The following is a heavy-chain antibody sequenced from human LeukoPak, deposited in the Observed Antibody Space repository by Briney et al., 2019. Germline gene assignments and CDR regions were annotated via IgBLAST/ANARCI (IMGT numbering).Heavy chain of an antibody. V-gene: IGHV4-38-2*01. D-gene: IGHD1-1*01. J-gene: IGHJ4*02. CDR2: IYHSGRT. CDR3: ARSQGNEGMGY. Sequence: SETLSLTCVVSGYSISSGYYWGWIRQPPGKGLEWIGSIYHSGRTYYNPSLMGRVTLSVDTSKNQFSLRLSSVTAADPAVYYCARSQGNEGMGYWGQGTLVTVSS. CDR1: GYSISSGYY.